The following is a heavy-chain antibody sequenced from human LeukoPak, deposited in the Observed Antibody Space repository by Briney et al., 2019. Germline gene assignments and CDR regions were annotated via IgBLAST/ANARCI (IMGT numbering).Heavy chain of an antibody. CDR1: GFTFSSYN. D-gene: IGHD3-10*01. V-gene: IGHV3-48*02. J-gene: IGHJ4*02. Sequence: GGSLRLSCAASGFTFSSYNMNWVRQAPGKGLEWVSYIGTSSSTTYYADSVKGRFTPSRDNAKNSLYLQMNSLRDEDTAVYYCARGSGSYYDYWGQGTLVTVSS. CDR2: IGTSSSTT. CDR3: ARGSGSYYDY.